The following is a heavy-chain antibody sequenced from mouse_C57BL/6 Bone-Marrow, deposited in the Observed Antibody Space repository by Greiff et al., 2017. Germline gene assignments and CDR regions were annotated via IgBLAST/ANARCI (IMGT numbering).Heavy chain of an antibody. CDR1: GFTFSDAW. D-gene: IGHD1-1*01. Sequence: EVKLMESGGGLVQPGGSMKLSCAASGFTFSDAWMDWVRQSPERGLEGVAEIRNKANNHATYYAESVKGRFTISRDDYKSSVYLQMNSVRAEDTGIYYGTSLNTTVVELYGYFDVWGTGTTVTVSS. J-gene: IGHJ1*03. V-gene: IGHV6-6*01. CDR3: TSLNTTVVELYGYFDV. CDR2: IRNKANNHAT.